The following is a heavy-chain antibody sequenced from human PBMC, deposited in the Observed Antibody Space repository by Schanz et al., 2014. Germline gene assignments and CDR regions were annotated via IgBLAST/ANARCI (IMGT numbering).Heavy chain of an antibody. J-gene: IGHJ4*02. Sequence: VQLVESGGGLVQPGGSLRLSCAASGFTFTGHWMSWVRQAPGKGLEWVAFIWYDGSNKIYADSVKGRFTISRDNSNNTLFLQMSSLRVEDTAIYYCAKDSVLVATGHDYFDYWGQGTLVTVSS. V-gene: IGHV3-30*02. CDR1: GFTFTGHW. CDR3: AKDSVLVATGHDYFDY. CDR2: IWYDGSNK. D-gene: IGHD2-21*01.